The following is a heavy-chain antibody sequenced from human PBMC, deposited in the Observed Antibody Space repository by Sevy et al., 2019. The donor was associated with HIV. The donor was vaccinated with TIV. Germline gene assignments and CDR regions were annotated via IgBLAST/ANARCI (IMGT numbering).Heavy chain of an antibody. D-gene: IGHD2-2*01. V-gene: IGHV3-21*06. J-gene: IGHJ4*02. CDR3: ARDGGCSSTSFLLYFAS. CDR2: ISGRSSYI. CDR1: GFTFSDYY. Sequence: GGSLRLSCAASGFTFSDYYMNWVRQAPGKGLEWVSSISGRSSYIHYADSVRGRFTISRDNAKNSLYLQMNSLRADDTAVYVCARDGGCSSTSFLLYFASWGQGALVTVPS.